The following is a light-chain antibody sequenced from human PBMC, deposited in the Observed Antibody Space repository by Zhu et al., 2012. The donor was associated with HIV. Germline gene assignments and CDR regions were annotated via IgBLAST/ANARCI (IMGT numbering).Light chain of an antibody. Sequence: DIQMTQSPSTLSASVGDRVTITCRASQSISSWLAWYQQKPGKAPKLLIYKASSLESGVPSRFSGSGSGTEFTLTISSLQPDDFATYYCQQYNSYSYTFGQGYQAGDQT. CDR2: KAS. J-gene: IGKJ2*01. CDR3: QQYNSYSYT. V-gene: IGKV1-5*03. CDR1: QSISSW.